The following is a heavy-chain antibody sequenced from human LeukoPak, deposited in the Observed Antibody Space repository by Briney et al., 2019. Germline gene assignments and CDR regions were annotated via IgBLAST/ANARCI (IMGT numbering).Heavy chain of an antibody. V-gene: IGHV4-39*07. CDR2: IYYSGST. CDR1: GGSISSSSYY. J-gene: IGHJ5*02. D-gene: IGHD3-3*01. CDR3: ARGTYYDFWSGHLAWFDP. Sequence: SETLSLTCTVSGGSISSSSYYWGWIHQPPGKGLEWIGSIYYSGSTYYNPSLKSRVTISVDTSKNQFSLKLSSVTAADTAVYYCARGTYYDFWSGHLAWFDPWGQGTLVTVSS.